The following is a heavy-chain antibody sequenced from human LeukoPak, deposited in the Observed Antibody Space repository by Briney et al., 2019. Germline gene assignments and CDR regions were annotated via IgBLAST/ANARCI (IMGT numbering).Heavy chain of an antibody. CDR2: IKSKTDGGTT. J-gene: IGHJ4*02. V-gene: IGHV3-15*01. D-gene: IGHD3-22*01. CDR3: DSRFAYYDSSGYYTADY. CDR1: GFTFSNAW. Sequence: GGSLRLSCAASGFTFSNAWMSWVRQAPGKGLEWVGRIKSKTDGGTTDYAAPVKGRFTISRDDSKNTLYLQMNSLKTEDTAVYYCDSRFAYYDSSGYYTADYWGQGTLVTVSS.